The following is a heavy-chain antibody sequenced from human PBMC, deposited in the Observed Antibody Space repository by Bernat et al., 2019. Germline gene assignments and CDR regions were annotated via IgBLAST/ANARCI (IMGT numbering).Heavy chain of an antibody. D-gene: IGHD6-19*01. Sequence: QVQLVESGGGVVQPGRSLRLSCAASGFTFSSYAMHWVRQAPGKGLEWVAVISYDGSNKYYAGSGKGRFTISRDNSKNTLDLKMNSLRAEDTAVYYCARDGDSSGWVRLLRVPHGMDVWGQGTTVTVSS. V-gene: IGHV3-30-3*01. CDR1: GFTFSSYA. CDR3: ARDGDSSGWVRLLRVPHGMDV. CDR2: ISYDGSNK. J-gene: IGHJ6*02.